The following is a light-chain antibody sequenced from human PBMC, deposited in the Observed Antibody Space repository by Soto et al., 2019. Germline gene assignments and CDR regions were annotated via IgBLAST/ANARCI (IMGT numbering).Light chain of an antibody. Sequence: QSVLTQPPSVSGAPGHRVTISCTGSSSNIGSGYDVHWYQQLPGTAPKLLISGNTDRPSGVPDRFSGSKSGTSASLAITGLQTEDEADYYCQSYDISLGVVVFGGGTKVTVL. CDR1: SSNIGSGYD. CDR2: GNT. V-gene: IGLV1-40*01. J-gene: IGLJ2*01. CDR3: QSYDISLGVVV.